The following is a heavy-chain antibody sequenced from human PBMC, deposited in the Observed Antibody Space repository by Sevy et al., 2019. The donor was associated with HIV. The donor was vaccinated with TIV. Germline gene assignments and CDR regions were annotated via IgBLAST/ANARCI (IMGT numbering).Heavy chain of an antibody. V-gene: IGHV3-64*01. CDR2: ISSNGGST. J-gene: IGHJ3*02. D-gene: IGHD2-21*02. CDR1: GFTFSSYA. Sequence: GGSLRLSCAASGFTFSSYAMHWVRQAPGKGLEYVSAISSNGGSTYYANSVKGRFTISRDNSKNTLYLQMGSLRAEDMAVYYCAREGCGGDCRTTDAFDIWGQGTTVTVSS. CDR3: AREGCGGDCRTTDAFDI.